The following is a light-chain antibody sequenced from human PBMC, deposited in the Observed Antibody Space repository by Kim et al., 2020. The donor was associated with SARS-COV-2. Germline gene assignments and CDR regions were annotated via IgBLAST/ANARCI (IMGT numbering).Light chain of an antibody. CDR3: QQYSSSPAT. Sequence: SPGERATPSGRARRDVSSTYLARYQQKPGQAPRRLIYGASSRATGIPDRFSGSGSGTDFTLTITRLEPEDFAVYYCQQYSSSPATFGQGTKVDIK. V-gene: IGKV3-20*01. CDR2: GAS. CDR1: RDVSSTY. J-gene: IGKJ1*01.